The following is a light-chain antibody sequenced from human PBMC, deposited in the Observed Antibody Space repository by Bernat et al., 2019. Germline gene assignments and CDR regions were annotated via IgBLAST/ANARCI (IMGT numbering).Light chain of an antibody. CDR2: LEGSGSY. V-gene: IGLV4-60*03. CDR3: ETWDSTAPGGV. Sequence: QPVLTQSSSASASPGSSVNRTCTLSRGHSSDIIARHPQQPGKAPGYWMKLEGSGSYNKGSGVPDRFSGSSSGDDRSLTISNLQSEDEADYYCETWDSTAPGGVFGGGTKLTVL. J-gene: IGLJ2*01. CDR1: RGHSSDI.